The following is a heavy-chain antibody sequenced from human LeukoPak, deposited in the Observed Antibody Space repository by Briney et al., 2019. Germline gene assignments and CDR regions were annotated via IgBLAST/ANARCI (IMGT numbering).Heavy chain of an antibody. Sequence: PSETLSLTCAVYGGSFSGYYWSWIRQPPGKGLEWIGEINHSGSTNYNPSLKSRVTISVDTSKNQFSLKLSSVTAADTAVYYCARGGGWLRYTNFDYWGQGTLVTVSS. V-gene: IGHV4-34*01. D-gene: IGHD5-12*01. J-gene: IGHJ4*02. CDR2: INHSGST. CDR3: ARGGGWLRYTNFDY. CDR1: GGSFSGYY.